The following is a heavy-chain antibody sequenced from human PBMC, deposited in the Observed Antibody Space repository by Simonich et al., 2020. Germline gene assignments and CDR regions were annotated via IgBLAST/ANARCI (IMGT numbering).Heavy chain of an antibody. V-gene: IGHV1-24*01. CDR2: FVPEDGET. CDR3: ATRNTMGSGSYYYYYYGMDV. D-gene: IGHD3-10*01. Sequence: QVQLVQSGAEVKKPGASVKVSCKVSGYTLTELSMHWVRQAPGKGLEWRGGFVPEDGETIYEQKFQSRVTMTDDTSTDTAYMELSSLRSEDTAVYYCATRNTMGSGSYYYYYYGMDVWGQGTTVTVSS. CDR1: GYTLTELS. J-gene: IGHJ6*02.